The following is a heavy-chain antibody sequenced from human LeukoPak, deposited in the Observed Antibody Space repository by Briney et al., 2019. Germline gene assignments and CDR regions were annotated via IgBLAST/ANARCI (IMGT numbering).Heavy chain of an antibody. CDR1: GGSISSGSYY. V-gene: IGHV4-61*02. Sequence: SETLSLTCTVSGGSISSGSYYWSWIRQPAGKGLEWIGRIYTSGSTNYNPSLKSRVTISLDTSKNQFSLKLSSVTAADTAVYYCAREAYIAAAGTPFETWGQGTLVTVSS. CDR3: AREAYIAAAGTPFET. CDR2: IYTSGST. J-gene: IGHJ5*02. D-gene: IGHD6-13*01.